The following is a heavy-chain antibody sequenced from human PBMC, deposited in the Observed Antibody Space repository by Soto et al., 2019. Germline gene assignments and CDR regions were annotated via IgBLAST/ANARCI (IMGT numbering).Heavy chain of an antibody. CDR3: TTGVDTAMVTIYYGMDV. CDR2: IKSKTDGGTT. Sequence: GGSLRLSCAASGFTFSNAWMNWVRQAPGKGLEWVDRIKSKTDGGTTDYAAPVKGRFTISRDDSKNTLYLQMNSLKTEDTAVYYCTTGVDTAMVTIYYGMDVWGQGTTVTVSS. J-gene: IGHJ6*02. D-gene: IGHD5-18*01. V-gene: IGHV3-15*07. CDR1: GFTFSNAW.